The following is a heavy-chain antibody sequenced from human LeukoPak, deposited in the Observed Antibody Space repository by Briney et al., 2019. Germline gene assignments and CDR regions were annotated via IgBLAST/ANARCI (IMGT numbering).Heavy chain of an antibody. J-gene: IGHJ4*02. V-gene: IGHV4-59*12. Sequence: SETLSLTCTVSGGSISSYYWSWIRQPPGKGLEWIGYIYYSGSTNYNPSLKSRVTISVDTSKNQFPLKLSSVTAADTAVYYCAREGISQLRYFDWLSFAFDYWGQGTLVTVSS. CDR1: GGSISSYY. CDR3: AREGISQLRYFDWLSFAFDY. D-gene: IGHD3-9*01. CDR2: IYYSGST.